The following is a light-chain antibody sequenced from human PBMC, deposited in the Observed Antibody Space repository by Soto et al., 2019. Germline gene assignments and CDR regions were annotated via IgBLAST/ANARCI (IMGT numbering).Light chain of an antibody. CDR3: QQYDNWPWT. J-gene: IGKJ1*01. CDR1: QSVTSTH. V-gene: IGKV3-20*01. Sequence: EIVLTQSPGTLSLSPGERATLSCRASQSVTSTHLAWYQQKPGQAPRLLIYDASTRATGIPDRFSGSGSVTDFTLTIHSLQSEDFAVYYCQQYDNWPWTFGQGTKVDIK. CDR2: DAS.